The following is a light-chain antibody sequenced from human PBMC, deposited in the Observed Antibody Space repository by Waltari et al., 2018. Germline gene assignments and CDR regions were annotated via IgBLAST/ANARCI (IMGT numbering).Light chain of an antibody. V-gene: IGKV1-5*03. J-gene: IGKJ1*01. Sequence: DIQMTQSPSTLSAFVGDRVTITCRASQRISVWLAWYQQKPGKAPKLLVYRASSLESGVPSRFSGSGSGTEFTLTISSLQPDDFATYYCQQYNGYWTFGQGTKVEIK. CDR2: RAS. CDR1: QRISVW. CDR3: QQYNGYWT.